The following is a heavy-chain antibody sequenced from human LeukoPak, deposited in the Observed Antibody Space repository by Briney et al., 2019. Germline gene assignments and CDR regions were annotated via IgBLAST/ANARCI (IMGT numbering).Heavy chain of an antibody. D-gene: IGHD6-13*01. CDR2: IKQDGSEK. V-gene: IGHV3-7*01. J-gene: IGHJ4*02. CDR1: GFTFSSYW. CDR3: ARSVYGAAAGTKD. Sequence: PGGSLRLSCAASGFTFSSYWMSWVRQAPGKGLEWVANIKQDGSEKYYVDSVKGRFTISRDNAKNSLYLQMNSLRAEDTAVYYCARSVYGAAAGTKDWGQGTLVTVSS.